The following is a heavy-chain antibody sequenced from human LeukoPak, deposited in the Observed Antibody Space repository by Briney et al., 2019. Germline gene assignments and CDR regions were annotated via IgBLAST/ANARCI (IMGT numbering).Heavy chain of an antibody. J-gene: IGHJ4*02. CDR1: GFTFSSYS. CDR3: ARDLTGTTGGGDY. Sequence: GGSLRLSCAASGFTFSSYSMNWVRQAPGKGLEWVSSISSSSSYIYYADSVKGRFTISRDNAKNSLYLQMNSLRAEDTAVYYCARDLTGTTGGGDYWGQGTLVTVSS. V-gene: IGHV3-21*01. D-gene: IGHD1-1*01. CDR2: ISSSSSYI.